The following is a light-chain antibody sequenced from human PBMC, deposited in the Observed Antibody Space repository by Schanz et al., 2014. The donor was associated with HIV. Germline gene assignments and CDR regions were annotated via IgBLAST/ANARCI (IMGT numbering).Light chain of an antibody. CDR2: SAS. CDR1: QDIGSY. CDR3: QQSYSTPRT. Sequence: AIRMTQSPSSVSASAGDTVSITCRASQDIGSYLAWYQQKPGKAPKLLIYSASTLQSEVPSRFSGSGSGTDFTLTISSLQPEDFATYYCQQSYSTPRTFGQGTKVEIK. J-gene: IGKJ1*01. V-gene: IGKV1-8*01.